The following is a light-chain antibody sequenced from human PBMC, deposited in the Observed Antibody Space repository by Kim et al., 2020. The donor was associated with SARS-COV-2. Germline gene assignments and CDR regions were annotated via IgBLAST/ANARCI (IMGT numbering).Light chain of an antibody. J-gene: IGKJ1*01. CDR3: QHYDSSVLT. CDR1: QSVNGRF. V-gene: IGKV3-20*01. CDR2: GAS. Sequence: ELVLTQSPGTLSLSPGEGATLSCRASQSVNGRFLAWYQQKPGQAPRLLIYGASTRATGIPDRFSGSGSGTDFTLTISRLEPEDFAMYYCQHYDSSVLTFGHGTKVDIK.